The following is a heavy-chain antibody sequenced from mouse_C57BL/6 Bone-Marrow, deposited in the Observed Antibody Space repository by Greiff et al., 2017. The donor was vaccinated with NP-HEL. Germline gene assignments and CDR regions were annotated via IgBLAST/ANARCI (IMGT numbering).Heavy chain of an antibody. J-gene: IGHJ3*01. CDR2: ISSGGSYT. V-gene: IGHV5-6*01. CDR1: GFTFSSYG. D-gene: IGHD2-4*01. CDR3: ASPYDYDVAWFAY. Sequence: EVQGVESGGDLVKPGGSLKPSCAASGFTFSSYGMSWVRQTPDKRLEWVATISSGGSYTYYPDSVKGRFTISRDNAKNTLYLQMSSLKSEDTAMYYCASPYDYDVAWFAYWGQGTLVTVSA.